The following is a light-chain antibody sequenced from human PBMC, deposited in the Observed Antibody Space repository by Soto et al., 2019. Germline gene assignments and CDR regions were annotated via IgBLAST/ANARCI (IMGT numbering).Light chain of an antibody. CDR1: SSDVGAYSY. CDR2: DVT. V-gene: IGLV2-11*01. J-gene: IGLJ1*01. CDR3: CSYAGSQTLYV. Sequence: ALTQPRSVSGSPGQSVTISCTGTSSDVGAYSYVSWYQQHPGKAPKLMIYDVTKRPSGVPDRFSGSKSGNTASLTISGIQAEDEADYYCCSYAGSQTLYVFGTGTKVTV.